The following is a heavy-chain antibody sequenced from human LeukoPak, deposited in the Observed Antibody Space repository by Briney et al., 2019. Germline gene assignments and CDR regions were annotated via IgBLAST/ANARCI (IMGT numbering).Heavy chain of an antibody. CDR2: IIPIFGTA. Sequence: ASVKVSCKASGGTFSSYATSWVRQAPGQGLEWMGRIIPIFGTANYAQKFQGRVTITTDESTSTAYMELSSLRSEDTAVYYCARDPHILTGSYFDYWGQGTLVTVSS. V-gene: IGHV1-69*05. D-gene: IGHD3-9*01. CDR3: ARDPHILTGSYFDY. CDR1: GGTFSSYA. J-gene: IGHJ4*02.